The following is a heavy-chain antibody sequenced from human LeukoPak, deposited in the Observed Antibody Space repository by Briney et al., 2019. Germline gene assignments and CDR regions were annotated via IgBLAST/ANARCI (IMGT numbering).Heavy chain of an antibody. J-gene: IGHJ4*02. D-gene: IGHD3-22*01. Sequence: SETLSLTCTVSGGSISSYYWSWIRQPPGKGLEWIGYIYYSGSTNYNPSLKSRVTISVDTSKNQFSLKLSSVTAADTAVYYCARHGDSSGYIFDYWGQETLVTVSS. CDR3: ARHGDSSGYIFDY. CDR1: GGSISSYY. V-gene: IGHV4-59*08. CDR2: IYYSGST.